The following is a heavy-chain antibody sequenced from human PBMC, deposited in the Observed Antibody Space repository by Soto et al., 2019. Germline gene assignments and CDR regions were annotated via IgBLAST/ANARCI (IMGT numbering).Heavy chain of an antibody. J-gene: IGHJ6*02. V-gene: IGHV4-59*01. CDR3: ARLEFGELVASGAYYYYGMGV. CDR1: GGSISSYY. D-gene: IGHD3-10*01. Sequence: SETLSLTCTVSGGSISSYYWSWIRQPPGKGLEWIGYIYYSGSTNYNPSLKSRITISVDTSKNQFFLKLSSVTAADTAVYYCARLEFGELVASGAYYYYGMGVWGQGTTVTVSS. CDR2: IYYSGST.